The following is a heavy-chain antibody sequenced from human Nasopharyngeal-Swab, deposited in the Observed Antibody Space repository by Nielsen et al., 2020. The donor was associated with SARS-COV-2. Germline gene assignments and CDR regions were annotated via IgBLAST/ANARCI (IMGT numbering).Heavy chain of an antibody. D-gene: IGHD6-25*01. CDR2: IYYSGST. CDR3: AREGGDRMIGYYY. V-gene: IGHV4-59*01. J-gene: IGHJ4*02. CDR1: GGSISSYY. Sequence: ETLSLTCTVSGGSISSYYWSWIRQPPGKGLEWIGYIYYSGSTNYNPSLKSRVTISVDTSKNQFSLKLSSVTAADTAVYYCAREGGDRMIGYYYWGQGTLVTVSS.